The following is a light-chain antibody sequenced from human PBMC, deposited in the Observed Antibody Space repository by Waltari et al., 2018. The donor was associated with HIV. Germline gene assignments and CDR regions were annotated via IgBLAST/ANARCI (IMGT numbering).Light chain of an antibody. Sequence: SALTQPRPVSGSPGRSVTISCPGTSRDVAAYNSVSWYQQHPGKAPKLMIYDASERPSGVPDRFSGSKSGNTSSLTISGLQAEDEADYYCCSYAGNYTPFVFGTGTKVTVL. CDR2: DAS. V-gene: IGLV2-11*01. CDR3: CSYAGNYTPFV. CDR1: SRDVAAYNS. J-gene: IGLJ1*01.